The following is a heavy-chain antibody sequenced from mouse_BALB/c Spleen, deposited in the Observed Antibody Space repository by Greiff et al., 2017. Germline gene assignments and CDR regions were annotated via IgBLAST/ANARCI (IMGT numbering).Heavy chain of an antibody. Sequence: VQLQQSGPGLVKPSQSLSLTCTVTGYSITSDYAWNWIRQFPGNKLEWMGYISYSGSTSYNPSLKSRISITRDTSKNQFFLQLNSVTTEDTATYYCARSGYGSSYGYWGQGTTLTVSS. D-gene: IGHD1-1*01. J-gene: IGHJ2*01. CDR1: GYSITSDYA. CDR2: ISYSGST. CDR3: ARSGYGSSYGY. V-gene: IGHV3-2*02.